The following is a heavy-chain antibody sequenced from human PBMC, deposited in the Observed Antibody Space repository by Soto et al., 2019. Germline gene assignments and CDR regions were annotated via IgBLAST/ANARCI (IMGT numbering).Heavy chain of an antibody. CDR2: ISGSGGST. D-gene: IGHD3-16*02. CDR3: AKFCWGGLSYQLGGSSDMDA. Sequence: GGSLRLSCAASGFTFSSYAMSWVRQAPWKGLEWVSAISGSGGSTYYADSVKGRFTISRDNSKNTLYLQMNSLRAEDTAVYYCAKFCWGGLSYQLGGSSDMDAWGKGTT. CDR1: GFTFSSYA. J-gene: IGHJ6*04. V-gene: IGHV3-23*01.